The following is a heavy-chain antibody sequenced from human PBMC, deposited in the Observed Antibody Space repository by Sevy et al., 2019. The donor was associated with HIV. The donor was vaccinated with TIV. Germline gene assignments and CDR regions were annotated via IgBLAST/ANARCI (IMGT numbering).Heavy chain of an antibody. CDR1: GGTVSTYS. CDR3: ARSISYGLES. CDR2: IIPISDTA. J-gene: IGHJ4*02. V-gene: IGHV1-69*13. D-gene: IGHD3-10*01. Sequence: ASVKVSCKASGGTVSTYSLNWVRQAPGQGLEWMGGIIPISDTAHYAEKFQGRVTITADESTSTTYMEIRSLSSEDTAVYYCARSISYGLESWGQGTLVTVSS.